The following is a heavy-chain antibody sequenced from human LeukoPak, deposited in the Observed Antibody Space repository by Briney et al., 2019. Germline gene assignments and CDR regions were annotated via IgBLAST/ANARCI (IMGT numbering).Heavy chain of an antibody. CDR3: AREGTIFGVVIPSYYYGMDV. J-gene: IGHJ6*02. D-gene: IGHD3-3*01. V-gene: IGHV1-8*01. CDR1: GYTFTSYD. Sequence: ASVNVSCKASGYTFTSYDINWVRQATGQGLEWMGWMNPNSGNTGYAQKFQGRVTMPRNTSISTAYMELSSLRSEDTAVYYCAREGTIFGVVIPSYYYGMDVWGQGTTVTVSS. CDR2: MNPNSGNT.